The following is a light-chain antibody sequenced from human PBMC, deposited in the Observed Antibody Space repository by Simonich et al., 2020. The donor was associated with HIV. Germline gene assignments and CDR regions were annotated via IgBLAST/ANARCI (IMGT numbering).Light chain of an antibody. CDR2: GNS. V-gene: IGLV1-40*01. CDR3: QSYDSSLSGWV. J-gene: IGLJ3*02. Sequence: QSVLTQPPSVSGAPGQRVTISCTGSSSNIGAGYDVHWYQQLPGTAPKLLIYGNSNRPSGVPERVSGSKSGTSASLAITGLQAEDEADYYCQSYDSSLSGWVFGGGTKLTVL. CDR1: SSNIGAGYD.